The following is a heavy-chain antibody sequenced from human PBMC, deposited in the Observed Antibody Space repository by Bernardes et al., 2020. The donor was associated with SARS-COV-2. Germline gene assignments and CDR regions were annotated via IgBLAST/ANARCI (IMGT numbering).Heavy chain of an antibody. J-gene: IGHJ6*02. CDR1: GFTFSSYS. D-gene: IGHD3-10*01. CDR3: ARDRSPTRHSGSLWSNYESPNYYSGMDV. CDR2: ISSRSSFI. V-gene: IGHV3-21*01. Sequence: VGSLSLSCAASGFTFSSYSMNWVRQTPGKGLEWVSSISSRSSFIYYADSVKGRFTISRDNAKNSMYLQMNSLRAEDTAVYYCARDRSPTRHSGSLWSNYESPNYYSGMDVWGLGTTVTVSS.